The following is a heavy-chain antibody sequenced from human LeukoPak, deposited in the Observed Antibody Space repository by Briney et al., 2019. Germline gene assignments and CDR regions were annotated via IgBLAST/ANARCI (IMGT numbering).Heavy chain of an antibody. CDR3: ARGLRRIDAFDV. D-gene: IGHD4-17*01. Sequence: SETLSLTRSVSDDSMNNSTYSWTWIRQTPGKGLEWIGYIYHSGTTFYNPSLKSRVTISLDGSKNHFFLTLTSMTAADTAVYYCARGLRRIDAFDVWGQGTMVTVSS. J-gene: IGHJ3*01. V-gene: IGHV4-30-2*01. CDR1: DDSMNNSTYS. CDR2: IYHSGTT.